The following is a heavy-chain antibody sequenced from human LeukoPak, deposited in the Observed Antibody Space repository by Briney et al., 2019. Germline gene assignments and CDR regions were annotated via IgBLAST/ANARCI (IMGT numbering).Heavy chain of an antibody. Sequence: GESLKISCKGSGYSFTSYWIGWVRQMPGKGLEWMGIIYPGDSDTRYSPSFQGQVTISADKSISTAYLQWSSLKASDTAMYYCARLVEYSSSPGHYYFDYWGQGTLVTVSS. V-gene: IGHV5-51*01. CDR3: ARLVEYSSSPGHYYFDY. CDR1: GYSFTSYW. D-gene: IGHD6-6*01. J-gene: IGHJ4*02. CDR2: IYPGDSDT.